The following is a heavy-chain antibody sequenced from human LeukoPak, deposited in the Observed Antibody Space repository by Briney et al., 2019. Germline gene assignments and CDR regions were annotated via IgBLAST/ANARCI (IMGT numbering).Heavy chain of an antibody. CDR2: IQPDGSGA. Sequence: QHWGSLRLSCVTSGFTFSGYWMSWFRQAPVKGLEWVGNIQPDGSGAYYVDAMRGRFTISRDNAQNSLYLQINSLRAEDTAVYYCAREDDHNTNDCWGQGTLVTVSS. CDR3: AREDDHNTNDC. CDR1: GFTFSGYW. J-gene: IGHJ4*02. V-gene: IGHV3-7*01. D-gene: IGHD5-24*01.